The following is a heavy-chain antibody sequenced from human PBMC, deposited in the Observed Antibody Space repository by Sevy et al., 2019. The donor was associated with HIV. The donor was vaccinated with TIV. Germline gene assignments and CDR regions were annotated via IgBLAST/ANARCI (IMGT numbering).Heavy chain of an antibody. J-gene: IGHJ4*02. CDR3: PGAPTVISFDF. D-gene: IGHD4-17*01. CDR2: ISGSGGST. CDR1: GFTFSSYA. V-gene: IGHV3-23*01. Sequence: GGSLRLSCAASGFTFSSYAMSWVRQAPGKGLEWVSAISGSGGSTYYANSVKGRFTISRDNSKNTLYLQMNSLRAEDTAIYYCPGAPTVISFDFWGQGVLVTVSS.